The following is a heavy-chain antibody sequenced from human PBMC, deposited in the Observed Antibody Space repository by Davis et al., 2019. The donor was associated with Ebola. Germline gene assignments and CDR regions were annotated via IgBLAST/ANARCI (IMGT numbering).Heavy chain of an antibody. J-gene: IGHJ4*02. CDR1: GFTFSSYA. CDR3: ASGEVGDRLFDY. D-gene: IGHD1-26*01. V-gene: IGHV3-23*01. CDR2: VSRSGGKT. Sequence: GESLKISCAASGFTFSSYAMSWVRQAPGKGLEWVSAVSRSGGKTYYADSVKGRFTISRDNPKNTLYLQMNSLRVEDTAAYYCASGEVGDRLFDYWGQGTLVTVSS.